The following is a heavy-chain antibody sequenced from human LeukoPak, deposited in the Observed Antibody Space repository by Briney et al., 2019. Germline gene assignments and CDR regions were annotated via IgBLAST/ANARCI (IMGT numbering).Heavy chain of an antibody. V-gene: IGHV3-66*01. CDR1: GFTVSSNY. D-gene: IGHD3-10*01. CDR3: ARDVTMVRGVTYGMDV. J-gene: IGHJ6*02. CDR2: IYSGGST. Sequence: GGSLRLSCAASGFTVSSNYMSWVRQAPGKGLEWVSVIYSGGSTYYADSVKGRFTISRDNSKNTLYLQMNSLRAEDTAVYYRARDVTMVRGVTYGMDVWGQGTTVTVSS.